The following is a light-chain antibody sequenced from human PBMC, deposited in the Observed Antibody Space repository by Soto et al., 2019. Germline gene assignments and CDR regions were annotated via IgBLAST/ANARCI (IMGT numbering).Light chain of an antibody. CDR3: QQFGDSPRYT. Sequence: EIVLTQSPGALSLSPGERATLSCRASQSLSNYYLAWYQQRPGQAPRLLIFGASTRAPDVPDRFSGSGSGTDFILTITGLEPEDVAVCYCQQFGDSPRYTFGQGTSLESK. CDR1: QSLSNYY. J-gene: IGKJ2*01. V-gene: IGKV3-20*01. CDR2: GAS.